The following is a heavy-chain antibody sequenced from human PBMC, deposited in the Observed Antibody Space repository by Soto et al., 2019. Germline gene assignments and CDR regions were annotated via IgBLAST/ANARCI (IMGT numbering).Heavy chain of an antibody. Sequence: ASVKVSCKASGGTFSSYAISWVRQAPGQGLEWMGGIIPIFGTANYAQKFQGRVTITADESTSTAYMELGSLRSEDTAVYYCARDGRRPAVGIAARNYGMDVWGQGTTVTVSS. CDR2: IIPIFGTA. V-gene: IGHV1-69*13. D-gene: IGHD6-6*01. CDR1: GGTFSSYA. CDR3: ARDGRRPAVGIAARNYGMDV. J-gene: IGHJ6*02.